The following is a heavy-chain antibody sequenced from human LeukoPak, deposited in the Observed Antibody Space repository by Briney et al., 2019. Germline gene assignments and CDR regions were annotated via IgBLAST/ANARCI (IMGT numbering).Heavy chain of an antibody. D-gene: IGHD6-19*01. J-gene: IGHJ4*02. CDR1: GYTFTSYD. CDR2: INPNSGGT. CDR3: ATDPTLADSSGWYRY. Sequence: ASVKVSCKASGYTFTSYDINWVRQAPGQGLEWMGWINPNSGGTNYAQKFQGRVTMTRDTSISTAYMELSRLRSDDTAVYYCATDPTLADSSGWYRYWGQGTLVTVSS. V-gene: IGHV1-2*02.